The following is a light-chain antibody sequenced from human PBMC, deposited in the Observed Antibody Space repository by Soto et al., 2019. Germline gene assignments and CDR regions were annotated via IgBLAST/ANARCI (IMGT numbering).Light chain of an antibody. CDR3: YSYTSSSTYV. J-gene: IGLJ1*01. CDR1: SSDVGGYNR. Sequence: VCGSPRQTVTISCTGTSSDVGGYNRVSWYQQPPGTAPKLVIYEVIHRPSGVPARFSGSKSGNTASLTISGLQAEDEADYYCYSYTSSSTYVFGTGTKVTVL. V-gene: IGLV2-18*02. CDR2: EVI.